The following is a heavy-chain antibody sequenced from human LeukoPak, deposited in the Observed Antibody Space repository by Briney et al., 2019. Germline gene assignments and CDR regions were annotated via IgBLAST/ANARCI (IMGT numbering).Heavy chain of an antibody. CDR3: ARGQRNYFRAVDD. J-gene: IGHJ4*02. D-gene: IGHD1-7*01. V-gene: IGHV4-59*01. Sequence: SETLSLTCTVSGASFTTYYWSWIRQPPGKGLEFIGQIYYTGSTNYNPSLKSRVTMSVDTSKNQFSLRLTSVTAADTALYYCARGQRNYFRAVDDWGQGPLVTVSS. CDR1: GASFTTYY. CDR2: IYYTGST.